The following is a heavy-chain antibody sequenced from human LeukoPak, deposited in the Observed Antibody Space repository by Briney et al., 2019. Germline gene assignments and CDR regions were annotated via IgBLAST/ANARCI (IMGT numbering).Heavy chain of an antibody. J-gene: IGHJ4*02. CDR1: GFTFSSYG. Sequence: QPGGSLRLSCAASGFTFSSYGMHWVRQAPGKGPEWVAVISYDGSNKYYADSVKGRFTISRDNSKNTLYLQMNSLRAEDTAVYYCAKEPAAGTATGNYWGQGTLVTVSS. CDR2: ISYDGSNK. CDR3: AKEPAAGTATGNY. V-gene: IGHV3-30*18. D-gene: IGHD6-13*01.